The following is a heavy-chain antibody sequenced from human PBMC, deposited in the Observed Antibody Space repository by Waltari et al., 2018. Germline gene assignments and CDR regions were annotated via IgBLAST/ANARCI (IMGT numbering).Heavy chain of an antibody. J-gene: IGHJ5*02. V-gene: IGHV4-34*01. Sequence: QVQLQQWGAGLLKPSETLSLTCAVYGGSFSGYYWSWIRQPPGKGLEWIGESNHSGSTNYNPSLKSRVTISVDTSKNQLSLKLSSVTAADTAVYYCARGTTVTNNWFDPWGQGTLVTVSS. D-gene: IGHD4-17*01. CDR1: GGSFSGYY. CDR3: ARGTTVTNNWFDP. CDR2: SNHSGST.